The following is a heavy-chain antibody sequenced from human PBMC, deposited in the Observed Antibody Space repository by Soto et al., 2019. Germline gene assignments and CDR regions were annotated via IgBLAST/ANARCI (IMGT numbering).Heavy chain of an antibody. D-gene: IGHD1-26*01. V-gene: IGHV2-26*01. J-gene: IGHJ3*02. CDR3: ARIGSGSYWRRAFEI. Sequence: SGPTLVNPTETLTLTCTVSGFSLSNARMGVSWIRQPPGKALEWPAHIFSNDEKSYSTSLKSRLTISKDTSKSQVVLTMTNMDPVDTATYYCARIGSGSYWRRAFEIWGQGKMVTVSS. CDR2: IFSNDEK. CDR1: GFSLSNARMG.